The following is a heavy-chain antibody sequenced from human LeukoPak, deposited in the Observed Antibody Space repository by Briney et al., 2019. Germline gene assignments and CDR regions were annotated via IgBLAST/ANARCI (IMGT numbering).Heavy chain of an antibody. J-gene: IGHJ1*01. CDR1: GYTFTSYG. CDR2: ISAYNGNT. CDR3: ATDWVVGATSGRYFQH. V-gene: IGHV1-18*01. D-gene: IGHD1-26*01. Sequence: ASVKVSCKASGYTFTSYGISWVRQAPGQGLEWMGWISAYNGNTNYAQKFQGRVTMTEDTSTDTAYMELSSLRSEDTAVYYCATDWVVGATSGRYFQHWGQGTLVTVSS.